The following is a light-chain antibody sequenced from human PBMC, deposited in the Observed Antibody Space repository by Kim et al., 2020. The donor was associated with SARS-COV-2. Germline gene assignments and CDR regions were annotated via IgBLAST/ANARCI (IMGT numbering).Light chain of an antibody. CDR3: QVWDSSSDHYV. J-gene: IGLJ1*01. CDR2: YDS. V-gene: IGLV3-21*04. CDR1: NIGSKS. Sequence: SYELTQPPSVSVAPGKTARITCGGNNIGSKSVNXYQQKPGQAPVLVIYYDSDRPSGIPERFSGSNSGNTATLTISRVEAGDEADYYCQVWDSSSDHYVFG.